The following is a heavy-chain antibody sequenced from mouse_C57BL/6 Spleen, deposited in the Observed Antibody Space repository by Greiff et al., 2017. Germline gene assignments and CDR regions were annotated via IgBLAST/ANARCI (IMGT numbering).Heavy chain of an antibody. J-gene: IGHJ1*03. CDR2: IDPSDSYT. CDR3: ARSVITTVVARYFDV. CDR1: GYTFTSYW. V-gene: IGHV1-69*01. Sequence: QVQLQQPGAELVMPGASVKLSCKASGYTFTSYWMHWVKQRPGQGLEWIGEIDPSDSYTNYSQKFKGKSTLTVDKSSSTAYMQLSSLTSEDSAVYYCARSVITTVVARYFDVWGTGTTVTVSS. D-gene: IGHD1-1*01.